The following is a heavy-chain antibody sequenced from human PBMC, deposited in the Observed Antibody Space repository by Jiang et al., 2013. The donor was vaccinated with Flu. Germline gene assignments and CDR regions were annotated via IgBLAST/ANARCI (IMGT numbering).Heavy chain of an antibody. Sequence: SGAEVKKPGASVKVSCKASGYSFISYDINWVRQATGQGLEWMGWMNPSSGNTGYAQKFQGRVTMTRNTSISTSYMELSSLRSEDTAVYYCARRSLSRRLDVFDIWGQGTMVTVSS. CDR3: ARRSLSRRLDVFDI. CDR1: GYSFISYD. CDR2: MNPSSGNT. V-gene: IGHV1-8*01. J-gene: IGHJ3*02.